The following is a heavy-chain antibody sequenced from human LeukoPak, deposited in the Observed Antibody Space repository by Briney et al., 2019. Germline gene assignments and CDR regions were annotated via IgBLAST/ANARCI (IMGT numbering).Heavy chain of an antibody. CDR1: GYTFTGYY. D-gene: IGHD3-22*01. J-gene: IGHJ4*02. CDR2: INPNSGGT. Sequence: ASVKVSCKASGYTFTGYYMHWVRQAPGQGLEWMGWINPNSGGTNYAQKFQGRVTMTRDTSISTAYMELSRLRSDDTAVYYCARDFKRLYYYDSSGYSFDYWGQGTLVTVSS. V-gene: IGHV1-2*02. CDR3: ARDFKRLYYYDSSGYSFDY.